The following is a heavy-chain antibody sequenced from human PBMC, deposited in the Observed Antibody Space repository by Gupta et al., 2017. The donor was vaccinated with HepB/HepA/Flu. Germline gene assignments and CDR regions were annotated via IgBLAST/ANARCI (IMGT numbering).Heavy chain of an antibody. V-gene: IGHV3-23*01. CDR2: INGSGGST. J-gene: IGHJ1*01. D-gene: IGHD2-21*02. CDR1: GFMFSSYA. CDR3: AKDPGCGGDCPEYFQH. Sequence: EVHLLESGGGLLQPGGSLRLSCAASGFMFSSYAMPWVRQAPGKGLEWVSTINGSGGSTYYADSVKGRFTISRDNSKNTLYLQMNSLRAEDTAIYFCAKDPGCGGDCPEYFQHWGQGTLVTVSS.